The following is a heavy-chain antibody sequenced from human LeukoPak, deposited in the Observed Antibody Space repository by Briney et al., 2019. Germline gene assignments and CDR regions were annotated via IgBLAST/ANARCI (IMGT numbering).Heavy chain of an antibody. CDR2: IRYDGSNK. CDR1: GFTFSSYE. D-gene: IGHD3-22*01. CDR3: AREFATMIVVVITGAFDI. J-gene: IGHJ3*02. Sequence: GGSLRLSCAASGFTFSSYEMHWVRQAPGKGLEWVAFIRYDGSNKYYADSVKGRFTISRDNSKNTLYLQMNSLRSEDTAVYYCAREFATMIVVVITGAFDIWGQGTMVTVSS. V-gene: IGHV3-30*02.